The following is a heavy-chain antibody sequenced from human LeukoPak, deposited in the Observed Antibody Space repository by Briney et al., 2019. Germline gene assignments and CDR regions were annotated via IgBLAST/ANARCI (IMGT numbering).Heavy chain of an antibody. CDR2: VIPIFGTA. J-gene: IGHJ6*02. Sequence: SVKVSCKASGGTFSSYAISWVRQAPGQGLEWMGGVIPIFGTANYAQKFQGRVTITADESTSTAYMELSSLRSEDTAVYYCARGLRYFDWLGMDVWGQGTTVTVSS. D-gene: IGHD3-9*01. V-gene: IGHV1-69*13. CDR3: ARGLRYFDWLGMDV. CDR1: GGTFSSYA.